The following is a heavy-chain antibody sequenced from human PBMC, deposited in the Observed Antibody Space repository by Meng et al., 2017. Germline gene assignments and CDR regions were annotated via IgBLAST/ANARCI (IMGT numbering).Heavy chain of an antibody. D-gene: IGHD6-19*01. V-gene: IGHV3-33*01. Sequence: GESLKISCAASGFTFSSYGMHWVRQAPGKGLEWVAVIWYDGSNKYYADSVKGRFTISRDNSKNTLYLQMNSQKAEDTAVYYCASSIAVAGYLDYWGQGTLVTVSS. CDR2: IWYDGSNK. J-gene: IGHJ4*02. CDR3: ASSIAVAGYLDY. CDR1: GFTFSSYG.